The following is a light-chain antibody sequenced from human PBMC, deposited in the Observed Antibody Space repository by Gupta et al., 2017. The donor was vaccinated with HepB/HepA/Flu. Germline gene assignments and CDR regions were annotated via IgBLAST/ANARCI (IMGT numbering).Light chain of an antibody. CDR2: EVN. CDR3: CSYGGSCTLSVV. Sequence: QSALTQPASVSGSPGPAITISRTGTSRDVGNYNLVSWYQHHPGKAPKLIIYEVNKRPSGVSNRFSGSKSGNTASLTISGLQAEDEADYYCCSYGGSCTLSVVLGGGTKLNVL. CDR1: SRDVGNYNL. J-gene: IGLJ3*02. V-gene: IGLV2-23*02.